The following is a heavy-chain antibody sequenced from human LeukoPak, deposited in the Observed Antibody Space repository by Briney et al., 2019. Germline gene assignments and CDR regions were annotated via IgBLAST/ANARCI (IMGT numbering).Heavy chain of an antibody. CDR3: AGEYAPGAGYSYGFFDY. V-gene: IGHV1-69*05. D-gene: IGHD5-18*01. CDR2: IIPIFGTA. CDR1: GGTFSSYA. J-gene: IGHJ4*02. Sequence: SVKVSCKASGGTFSSYAISWVRQAPGQGLEWMGRIIPIFGTANYAQKFQGRVTITTDESTSTAYMELSSLRSEDTAVYYCAGEYAPGAGYSYGFFDYWGQGTLVTVSS.